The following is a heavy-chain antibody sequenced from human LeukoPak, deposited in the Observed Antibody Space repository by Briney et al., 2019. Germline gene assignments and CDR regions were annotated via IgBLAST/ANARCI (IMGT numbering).Heavy chain of an antibody. J-gene: IGHJ4*02. CDR1: GYTFTGNY. D-gene: IGHD3-3*01. V-gene: IGHV1-2*02. Sequence: ASVKVSCKASGYTFTGNYMHWVRQAPGQGLEWMGWINPNSGGTNYAQKFQGRVTMTRDTSISTAYMELSRLRSDDTAVYYCARTYDFWSGYYYSDYWGQGTLVTVSS. CDR2: INPNSGGT. CDR3: ARTYDFWSGYYYSDY.